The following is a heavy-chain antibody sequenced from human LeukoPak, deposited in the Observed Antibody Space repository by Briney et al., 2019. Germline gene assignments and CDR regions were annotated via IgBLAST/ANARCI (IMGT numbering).Heavy chain of an antibody. CDR2: ISSSISTI. Sequence: PGGSLRLSCTAPGFTFSSYSMNWLRQAPGKGLEWVSYISSSISTIYYADSVKGRFSISRDNAKNSLHLQMNSLRAEDTAVYYCARGGDYGDYVVDYWGRGTLVTVSS. CDR1: GFTFSSYS. D-gene: IGHD4-17*01. CDR3: ARGGDYGDYVVDY. V-gene: IGHV3-48*04. J-gene: IGHJ4*02.